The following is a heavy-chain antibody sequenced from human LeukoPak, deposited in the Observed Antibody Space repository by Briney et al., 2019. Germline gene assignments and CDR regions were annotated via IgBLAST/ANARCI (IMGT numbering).Heavy chain of an antibody. CDR1: GFTVSSNY. Sequence: GGSLRLSCAASGFTVSSNYMSWVRQAPGKGLEWGSVIYSGGSTYYADSVKGRFTISRENSKNTLYLQMNSLRAEDTAVYYCAKGDYYDSSGSLDYWGQGTLVTVSS. CDR3: AKGDYYDSSGSLDY. V-gene: IGHV3-53*01. D-gene: IGHD3-22*01. J-gene: IGHJ4*02. CDR2: IYSGGST.